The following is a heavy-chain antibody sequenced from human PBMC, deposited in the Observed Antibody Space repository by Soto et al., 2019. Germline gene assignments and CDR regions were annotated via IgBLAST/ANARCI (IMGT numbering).Heavy chain of an antibody. CDR2: IYYSGST. CDR3: ARRAIFGVVIYDY. CDR1: GGSISSSSYY. J-gene: IGHJ4*02. D-gene: IGHD3-3*01. Sequence: SETLSLTCTVSGGSISSSSYYWGWIRQPPGKGLEWIGSIYYSGSTYYNPSLKSRVTISVDTSKNQFSLKLSSVTAADTAVHYCARRAIFGVVIYDYWGQGTLVTVSS. V-gene: IGHV4-39*01.